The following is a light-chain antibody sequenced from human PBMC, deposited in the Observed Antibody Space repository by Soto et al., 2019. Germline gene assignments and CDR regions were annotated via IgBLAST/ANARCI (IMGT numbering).Light chain of an antibody. J-gene: IGKJ1*01. CDR2: DAS. Sequence: DIQMTQSPSTLSASVGDRVVITCRASQRLTTWLAWYQQKPGKAPKVLIYDASSLESGVPSRFSGSGSGTEFTLTISSLQPDDFATYYCQQYDDYWTFGPGTKVEIK. CDR1: QRLTTW. CDR3: QQYDDYWT. V-gene: IGKV1-5*01.